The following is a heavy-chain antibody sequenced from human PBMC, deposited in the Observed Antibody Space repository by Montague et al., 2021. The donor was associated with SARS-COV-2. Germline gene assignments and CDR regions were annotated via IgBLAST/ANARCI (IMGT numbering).Heavy chain of an antibody. CDR1: GASISTGSDY. CDR3: ARDRGGIYGGNSAWFDP. V-gene: IGHV4-61*03. J-gene: IGHJ5*02. CDR2: FYYSGGX. D-gene: IGHD4-23*01. Sequence: SETLSLTCTVSGASISTGSDYWTWIRQRPGRGLEWIGNFYYSGGXTKNPPPRIRVTISADTSKNLFSLTLRSLTASATAVYYCARDRGGIYGGNSAWFDPWGQGTLVTVSS.